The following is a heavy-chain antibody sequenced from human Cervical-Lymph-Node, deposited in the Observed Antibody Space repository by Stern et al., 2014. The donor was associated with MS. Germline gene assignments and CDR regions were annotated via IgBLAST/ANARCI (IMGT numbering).Heavy chain of an antibody. V-gene: IGHV4-39*01. J-gene: IGHJ4*02. CDR3: AKHACTGAACPFDL. CDR1: GASISSYTHY. Sequence: QVQLQESGPGLVKPSETLSLTCAASGASISSYTHYWACIRQPPGKGLEWIGVVYSGGATYNTPSLKSPVTISVDTSKNHSPLGLTSVTAADTAVYYCAKHACTGAACPFDLWGQGTLVTVSS. CDR2: VYSGGAT. D-gene: IGHD2-8*02.